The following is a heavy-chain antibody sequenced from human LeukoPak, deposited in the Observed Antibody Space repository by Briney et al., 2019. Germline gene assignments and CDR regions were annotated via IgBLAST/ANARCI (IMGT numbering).Heavy chain of an antibody. J-gene: IGHJ4*02. D-gene: IGHD3-10*01. CDR3: ARSPVGVRKKHDF. V-gene: IGHV1-8*01. Sequence: ASVKVSCKASGYTFTSYDINWVRQATGQGLEWMGWINPTSGHTGYAQNFQGRVTMTRETSISTAYMELNSLTSEDTAVYYCARSPVGVRKKHDFWGQGTLVIVSS. CDR1: GYTFTSYD. CDR2: INPTSGHT.